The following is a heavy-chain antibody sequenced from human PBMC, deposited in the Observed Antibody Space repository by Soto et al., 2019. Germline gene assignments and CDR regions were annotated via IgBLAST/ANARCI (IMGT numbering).Heavy chain of an antibody. Sequence: SETLSLTCTVSGGSISSGGYYWSWIRQHPGKGLEWIGYIYYSGSTYYNPSLKSRVTISVDTSKNQFSLKLSSVTAADTAVYYCARERRYCGGDCAAYYGMDVWGQGTTVTVSS. D-gene: IGHD2-21*02. CDR1: GGSISSGGYY. CDR2: IYYSGST. CDR3: ARERRYCGGDCAAYYGMDV. J-gene: IGHJ6*02. V-gene: IGHV4-31*03.